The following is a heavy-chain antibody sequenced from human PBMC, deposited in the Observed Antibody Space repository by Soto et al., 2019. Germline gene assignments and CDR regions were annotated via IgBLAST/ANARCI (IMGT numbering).Heavy chain of an antibody. D-gene: IGHD1-26*01. J-gene: IGHJ6*02. Sequence: PSETLSLTCTVSGGSISSGGYYWSWIRQHPGKGLEWIGYIYYSGSTYYNPSLKSRVTISVDTSKNQFSLKLGSVTAADTAVYCCASGAVQGWKLLRNYYYYGMDVWGQGTTVTVSS. V-gene: IGHV4-31*03. CDR3: ASGAVQGWKLLRNYYYYGMDV. CDR2: IYYSGST. CDR1: GGSISSGGYY.